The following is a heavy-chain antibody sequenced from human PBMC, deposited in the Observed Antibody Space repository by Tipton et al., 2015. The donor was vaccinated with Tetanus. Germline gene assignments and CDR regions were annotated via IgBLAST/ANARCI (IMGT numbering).Heavy chain of an antibody. J-gene: IGHJ4*02. D-gene: IGHD2-2*01. V-gene: IGHV4-34*01. Sequence: GLVKPSETLSLTCTVSGGSFSLYYWNWVRQSPGKGLEWIGEISHSGSADYNPSLKSRVNISLDRSGNQISLMLTSVTAADTAVYYCARVACSSTSCYSHYFDYWGPGSLVTVSS. CDR1: GGSFSLYY. CDR2: ISHSGSA. CDR3: ARVACSSTSCYSHYFDY.